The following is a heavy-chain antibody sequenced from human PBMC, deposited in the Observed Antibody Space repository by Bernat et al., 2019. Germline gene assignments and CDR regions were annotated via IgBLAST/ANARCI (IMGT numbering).Heavy chain of an antibody. CDR3: ASLSSGNSPDY. CDR2: IKEDGSEK. CDR1: GFTFRNYW. V-gene: IGHV3-7*03. Sequence: EVQVVESGGGLVQPGGSLRLSCAASGFTFRNYWMSWFRQAPGKGLEWVANIKEDGSEKYYVDTVRGRFTISRDNGKNSLYMQMNSLRAEDTAVYYCASLSSGNSPDYWGQGTLVTVSS. J-gene: IGHJ4*02. D-gene: IGHD3-22*01.